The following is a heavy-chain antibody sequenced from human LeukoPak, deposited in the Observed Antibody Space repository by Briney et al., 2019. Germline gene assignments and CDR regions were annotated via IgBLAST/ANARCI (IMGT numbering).Heavy chain of an antibody. CDR3: ARALLYGYYVL. Sequence: SEALSLTCAVYGGSFSGYYWSWIRQPPGKGLEWIGEINHSGSTNYNPSLKSRVTISVDTSKNQFSLKLSSVTAADTAVYYCARALLYGYYVLWGQGTLVTVSS. D-gene: IGHD3-9*01. CDR1: GGSFSGYY. V-gene: IGHV4-34*01. CDR2: INHSGST. J-gene: IGHJ4*02.